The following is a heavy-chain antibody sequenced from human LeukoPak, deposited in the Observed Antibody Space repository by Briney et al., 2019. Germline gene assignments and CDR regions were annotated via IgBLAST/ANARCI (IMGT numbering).Heavy chain of an antibody. V-gene: IGHV1-69*05. CDR1: GGTLSSYA. CDR3: ARDDGGWSHRGGYFDY. CDR2: IIPIFGTA. Sequence: SVKVSCKASGGTLSSYAISWVRQAPGQGLEWMGRIIPIFGTANYAQKFQGRVTITTDESTSTAYMELSSLRSEDTAVYYCARDDGGWSHRGGYFDYWGQGTLATVSS. D-gene: IGHD6-19*01. J-gene: IGHJ4*02.